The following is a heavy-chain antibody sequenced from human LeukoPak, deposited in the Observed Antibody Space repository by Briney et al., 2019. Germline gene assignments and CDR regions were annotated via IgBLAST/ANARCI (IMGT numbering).Heavy chain of an antibody. Sequence: GGSLRLSCAASGFTFSSYTMSWVRQAPGKGLEWVSTITTSDGNTYYADSVKGRFTVSRDNTKNTLFLQMNSLRAEDTAVYYCAKDGGLWVSAHWGDSWGRGTLVTVSS. J-gene: IGHJ4*02. CDR2: ITTSDGNT. D-gene: IGHD7-27*01. CDR1: GFTFSSYT. V-gene: IGHV3-23*01. CDR3: AKDGGLWVSAHWGDS.